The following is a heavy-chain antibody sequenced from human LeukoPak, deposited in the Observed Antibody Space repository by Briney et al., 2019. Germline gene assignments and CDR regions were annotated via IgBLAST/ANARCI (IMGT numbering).Heavy chain of an antibody. CDR3: ARDRPGYSSCFDL. D-gene: IGHD6-19*01. J-gene: IGHJ5*02. CDR2: ININTGGT. V-gene: IGHV1-2*02. CDR1: GYSFTDYH. Sequence: ASVKVSCKGSGYSFTDYHLHCVRQAPGQGLEWMGWININTGGTNYAQKFQGRVTLTRDTSITTAYMEMSSLRSDDTAVYYCARDRPGYSSCFDLWGQGTLVTVSS.